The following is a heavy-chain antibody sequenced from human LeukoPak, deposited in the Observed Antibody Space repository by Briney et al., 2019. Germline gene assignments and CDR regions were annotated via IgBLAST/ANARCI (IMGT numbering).Heavy chain of an antibody. Sequence: PGGSLRLSCAASGFSFLSYGMHWVRQAPGKGLEGVGVISDVGRRKEYADSVKGRFTISRDNSKNTVHLQMNSLRAEDTAVYYCATRGLSGYYYGMDVWGQGTTVTVSS. D-gene: IGHD3/OR15-3a*01. V-gene: IGHV3-30*03. CDR2: ISDVGRRK. CDR3: ATRGLSGYYYGMDV. J-gene: IGHJ6*02. CDR1: GFSFLSYG.